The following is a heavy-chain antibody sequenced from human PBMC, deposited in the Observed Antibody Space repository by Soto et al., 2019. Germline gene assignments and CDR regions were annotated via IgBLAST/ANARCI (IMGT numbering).Heavy chain of an antibody. CDR2: IWYDGSNK. CDR1: GFTFSSYG. J-gene: IGHJ6*02. V-gene: IGHV3-33*01. CDR3: ARDSQQLVDYYYYGMDV. Sequence: PGGSLRLSCAASGFTFSSYGMHWVRQAPGKGLEWVAVIWYDGSNKYYADSVKGRFTISRDNSKNTLYLQMNSLRAEDTAVYYCARDSQQLVDYYYYGMDVWGQGTTVTVSS. D-gene: IGHD6-13*01.